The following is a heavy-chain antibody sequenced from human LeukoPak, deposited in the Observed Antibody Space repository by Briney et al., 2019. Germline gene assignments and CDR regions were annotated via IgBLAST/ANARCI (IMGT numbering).Heavy chain of an antibody. CDR1: GFTFRSYW. Sequence: AGGSLRLSCAASGFTFRSYWMTWVRQAPGKGLEWVANIKSDGSEIYSADSVKGRFTISRDNAKNSLYLQMNSLRAEDTAVYYCAREEGTFDYWGQGTLVTVSS. J-gene: IGHJ4*02. D-gene: IGHD3-10*01. CDR3: AREEGTFDY. V-gene: IGHV3-7*01. CDR2: IKSDGSEI.